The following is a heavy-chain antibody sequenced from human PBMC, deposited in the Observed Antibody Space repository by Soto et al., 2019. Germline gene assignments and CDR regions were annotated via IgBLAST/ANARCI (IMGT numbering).Heavy chain of an antibody. Sequence: ASVKVSCKASGGTFSSYAISWVRQAPGQGLEWMGGIIPIFGTANYAQKFQGRVTITADESTSTAYMELSSLRSEDTAVYYCARGYYDSSGYSPFDYWGQGTLVSVSS. CDR2: IIPIFGTA. CDR3: ARGYYDSSGYSPFDY. V-gene: IGHV1-69*13. D-gene: IGHD3-22*01. J-gene: IGHJ4*02. CDR1: GGTFSSYA.